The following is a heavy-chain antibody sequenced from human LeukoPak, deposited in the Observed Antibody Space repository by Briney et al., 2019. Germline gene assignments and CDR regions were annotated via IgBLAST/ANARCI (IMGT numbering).Heavy chain of an antibody. Sequence: ASVKLSCKASGYTFSSYDINWVRQATGQGLEWRGWMNTNSSNTGYAQKFQGRVTMTRNTSISTAYMELSSLRYEDTAVYDCARSSGPQRYYYGMDVWGQGTTVTVSS. CDR3: ARSSGPQRYYYGMDV. V-gene: IGHV1-8*01. D-gene: IGHD6-19*01. J-gene: IGHJ6*02. CDR2: MNTNSSNT. CDR1: GYTFSSYD.